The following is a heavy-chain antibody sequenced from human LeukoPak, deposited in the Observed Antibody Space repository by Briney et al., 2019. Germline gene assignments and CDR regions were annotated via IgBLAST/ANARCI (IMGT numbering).Heavy chain of an antibody. Sequence: GGSLRLSCAASGFTFSSYAMSWVRQAPGKGLEWVGRIKSKTDGGTTVYAAPVKGRFTISRDDSKNTLYLQMNSLKTEGTAVYYCTTDIRATTYYYDSSGYYDAFDIWGQGTMVTVSS. J-gene: IGHJ3*02. V-gene: IGHV3-15*01. CDR3: TTDIRATTYYYDSSGYYDAFDI. D-gene: IGHD3-22*01. CDR2: IKSKTDGGTT. CDR1: GFTFSSYA.